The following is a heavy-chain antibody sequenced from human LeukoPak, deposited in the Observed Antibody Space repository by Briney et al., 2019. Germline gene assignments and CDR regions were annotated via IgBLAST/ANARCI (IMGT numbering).Heavy chain of an antibody. CDR3: AKKAVGSGYYYYMDV. Sequence: GGSLRLSCAASGFTFSSYSMNWVRQAPGKGLEWVSYISSSSSTIYYADSVKGRFTISRDNAKNSLYLQMNSLRAEDTAVYYCAKKAVGSGYYYYMDVWGKGTTVTVSS. CDR2: ISSSSSTI. J-gene: IGHJ6*03. V-gene: IGHV3-48*01. D-gene: IGHD3-10*01. CDR1: GFTFSSYS.